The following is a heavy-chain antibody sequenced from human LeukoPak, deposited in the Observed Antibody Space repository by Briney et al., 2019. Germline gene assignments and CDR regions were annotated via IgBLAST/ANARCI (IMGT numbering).Heavy chain of an antibody. D-gene: IGHD2-2*02. J-gene: IGHJ4*02. CDR3: VKGAYMALYYFDY. CDR2: ISSNGGST. V-gene: IGHV3-64D*06. Sequence: GGSLRLSCSASGFTFSSYAMHWVRQAPGKGLKYVSAISSNGGSTYYADSVKGRFTISRDNSKNTLYLQMSGLRAEDTAVYYCVKGAYMALYYFDYWGQGTLVTVSS. CDR1: GFTFSSYA.